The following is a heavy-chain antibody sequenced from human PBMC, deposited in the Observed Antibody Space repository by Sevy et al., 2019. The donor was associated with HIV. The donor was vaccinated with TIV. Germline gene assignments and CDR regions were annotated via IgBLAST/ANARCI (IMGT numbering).Heavy chain of an antibody. CDR2: IYYSGST. D-gene: IGHD1-26*01. Sequence: SETLSLTCTVSGGSISSYYWSWIRQPPGKGLEWIGYIYYSGSTNYNPSLKSRVTISVDTSKNQFSLKLSSVTAADTAVYYCARGIQNPGIVGATLSFDIWGQWTMVTVSS. J-gene: IGHJ3*02. CDR1: GGSISSYY. V-gene: IGHV4-59*01. CDR3: ARGIQNPGIVGATLSFDI.